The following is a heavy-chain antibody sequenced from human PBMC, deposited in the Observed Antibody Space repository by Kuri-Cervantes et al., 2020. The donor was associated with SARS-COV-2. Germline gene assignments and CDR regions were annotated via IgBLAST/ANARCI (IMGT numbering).Heavy chain of an antibody. J-gene: IGHJ6*03. CDR1: GFTFSGYW. D-gene: IGHD6-6*01. CDR3: AKDRSSSAYYYYYYMDV. V-gene: IGHV3-7*01. CDR2: IKQDGSEK. Sequence: GESLKISCAASGFTFSGYWMSWVRQAPGKGLEWVANIKQDGSEKYYVDSVKGRFTITRDNSKNTLYLQMNSLRAKDTAVYYCAKDRSSSAYYYYYYMDVWGKGTTVTVSS.